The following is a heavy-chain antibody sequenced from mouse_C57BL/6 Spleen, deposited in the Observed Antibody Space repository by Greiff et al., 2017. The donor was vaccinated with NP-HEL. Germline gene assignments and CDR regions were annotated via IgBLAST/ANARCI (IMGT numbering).Heavy chain of an antibody. CDR1: GYTFTSYD. CDR3: ARSGNTTGFAY. Sequence: QVQLQQSGPELVKPGASVKLSCKASGYTFTSYDINWVKQRPGQGLEWIGWIYPRDGSTKYNEKFKGKATLTVDTSSSTAYMELHSLTSEDSAVYLCARSGNTTGFAYWGQGTLVTVSA. D-gene: IGHD1-1*01. CDR2: IYPRDGST. V-gene: IGHV1-85*01. J-gene: IGHJ3*01.